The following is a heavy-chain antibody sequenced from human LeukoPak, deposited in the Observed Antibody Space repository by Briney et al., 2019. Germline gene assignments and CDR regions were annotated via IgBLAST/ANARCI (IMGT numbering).Heavy chain of an antibody. CDR2: IYYSGST. CDR3: AGWEQYYYYMDV. J-gene: IGHJ6*03. V-gene: IGHV4-31*03. Sequence: SQTLSLTCTVSGGSISSGGYYWGWLRQHRGKGLEWIEYIYYSGSTYYNPSLKSRFTISVDTSKNQFSLNLSSVTAADTAVYYCAGWEQYYYYMDVWGKGTTVTVSS. D-gene: IGHD1-26*01. CDR1: GGSISSGGYY.